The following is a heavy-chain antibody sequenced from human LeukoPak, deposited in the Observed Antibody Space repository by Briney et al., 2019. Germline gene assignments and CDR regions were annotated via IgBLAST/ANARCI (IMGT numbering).Heavy chain of an antibody. CDR2: IYYSGST. J-gene: IGHJ6*02. Sequence: SETLSLTCTVSGGSISSSSYYWGWVRQPPGKGLEWIGSIYYSGSTYYNPSLKSRVTISVDTSKNQFSLKLSSVTAADTAVYYCARQSVAYSGSASKRFYYGLDVWGQGTTVTVSS. D-gene: IGHD5-12*01. CDR1: GGSISSSSYY. CDR3: ARQSVAYSGSASKRFYYGLDV. V-gene: IGHV4-39*01.